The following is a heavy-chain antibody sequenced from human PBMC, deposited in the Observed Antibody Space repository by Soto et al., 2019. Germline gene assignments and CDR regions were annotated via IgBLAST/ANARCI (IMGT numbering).Heavy chain of an antibody. CDR3: SRARILHTPNYFDY. CDR2: IRNKANSYIT. D-gene: IGHD2-21*01. J-gene: IGHJ4*01. V-gene: IGHV3-72*01. Sequence: EVQLVESGGGLVQPGRSLRLSCAAFGFTFSDHYMDWVRQAPGKGLEWVGRIRNKANSYITEYAASVIGRFTISRDDSKYSLFLHMKSLKTEHKAVYNCSRARILHTPNYFDYWCQGTLVTLSS. CDR1: GFTFSDHY.